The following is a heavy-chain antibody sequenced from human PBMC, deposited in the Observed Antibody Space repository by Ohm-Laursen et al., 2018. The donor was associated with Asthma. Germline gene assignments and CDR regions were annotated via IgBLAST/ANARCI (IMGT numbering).Heavy chain of an antibody. J-gene: IGHJ6*02. CDR3: ARDAPVGYYDFWSGYPDPSGMDV. CDR2: IIPIFGTA. CDR1: GGTFSSYA. V-gene: IGHV1-69*01. D-gene: IGHD3-3*01. Sequence: SSVKVSCKASGGTFSSYAISWVRQAPGQGLEWMGGIIPIFGTANYVQKFQGRVTITADESTSTAYMELSSLRSEDTAVYYCARDAPVGYYDFWSGYPDPSGMDVWGQGTTVTVSS.